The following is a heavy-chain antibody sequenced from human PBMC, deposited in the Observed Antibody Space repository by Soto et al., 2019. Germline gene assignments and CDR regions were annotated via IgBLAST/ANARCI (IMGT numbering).Heavy chain of an antibody. D-gene: IGHD3-3*01. V-gene: IGHV4-39*02. CDR2: IYYSGST. Sequence: QLQLQESGPGLVKPSETLSLTCTVSGGSISSSSYYWGWIRQPPGKGLEWIGSIYYSGSTYDNPSLRRPGNKSVDTSKHDFSLKLGFVTAGDTAVYSCASDDGAYYDWSYGMDVWGQGTTVTVSS. CDR3: ASDDGAYYDWSYGMDV. J-gene: IGHJ6*02. CDR1: GGSISSSSYY.